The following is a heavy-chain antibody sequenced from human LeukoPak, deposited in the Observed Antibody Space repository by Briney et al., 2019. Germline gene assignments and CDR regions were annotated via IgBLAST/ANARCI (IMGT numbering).Heavy chain of an antibody. CDR3: ARLAYYYGSGSFTSFDP. J-gene: IGHJ5*02. V-gene: IGHV5-51*01. CDR2: IYPGDSDT. CDR1: GYSFTSYW. Sequence: GESLKISCKGSGYSFTSYWIGWVRQMPGKGLEWMGIIYPGDSDTRYSPSFQGQVTISADKSISAAYLQWSSLKASDTAMYYCARLAYYYGSGSFTSFDPWGQGTLVTV. D-gene: IGHD3-10*01.